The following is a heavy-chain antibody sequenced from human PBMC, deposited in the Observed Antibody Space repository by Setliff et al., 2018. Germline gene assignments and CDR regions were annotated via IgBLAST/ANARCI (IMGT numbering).Heavy chain of an antibody. CDR2: ISPYTGNT. V-gene: IGHV1-18*04. J-gene: IGHJ5*02. CDR1: GYTFTDFG. D-gene: IGHD2-15*01. CDR3: ERLVRHCTRISCQRTSEADL. Sequence: ASVKVSCKASGYTFTDFGINWVRQAPGQGLEWVGWISPYTGNTYSAQNFQGRVTLTTDTSTSTAYMEVRSLRADDTAVYYCERLVRHCTRISCQRTSEADLWGQGTQVTVSS.